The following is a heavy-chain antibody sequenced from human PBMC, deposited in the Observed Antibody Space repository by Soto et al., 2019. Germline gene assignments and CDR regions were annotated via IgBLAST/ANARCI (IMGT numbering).Heavy chain of an antibody. CDR3: TRQIRRISYTLEY. V-gene: IGHV1-2*02. D-gene: IGHD3-10*01. CDR2: INPNSGGA. CDR1: GYTFTGDY. J-gene: IGHJ4*02. Sequence: ASVKVSRKASGYTFTGDYIHWVRQAPGQGLEWMGWINPNSGGANYAQKFQGRYTISRDDSKSIAYLQMNSLKTEDTVVYYCTRQIRRISYTLEYWVQGTLVTVSS.